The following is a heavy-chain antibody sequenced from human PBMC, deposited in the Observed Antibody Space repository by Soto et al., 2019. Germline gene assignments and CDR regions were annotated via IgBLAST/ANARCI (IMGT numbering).Heavy chain of an antibody. V-gene: IGHV1-18*01. D-gene: IGHD3-16*01. CDR3: AMVDVYVTPSPQDV. Sequence: QVQLVQSGAEVKNPGASVKVSFKASGYTFTRYGIGWARQAPGQGLEWMGWINTYNCNTNYAQNVQGRVTLTTKTSTSTAYMELRSLRSNAPAIYYCAMVDVYVTPSPQDVWGQGTTVIVSS. CDR2: INTYNCNT. J-gene: IGHJ6*02. CDR1: GYTFTRYG.